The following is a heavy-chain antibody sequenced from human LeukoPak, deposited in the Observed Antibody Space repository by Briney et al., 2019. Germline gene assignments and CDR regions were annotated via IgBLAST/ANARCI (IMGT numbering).Heavy chain of an antibody. J-gene: IGHJ4*02. CDR3: ARDDYSSSWYYSY. CDR1: GFTFSSYA. V-gene: IGHV3-30*04. D-gene: IGHD6-13*01. Sequence: PGGSLRLSCAASGFTFSSYAMSWVRQAPGKGLEWVAVISYDGSNKYYADSVKGRFTISRDNSKNTLYLQMNSLRAEDTAVYYCARDDYSSSWYYSYWGQGTLVTVSS. CDR2: ISYDGSNK.